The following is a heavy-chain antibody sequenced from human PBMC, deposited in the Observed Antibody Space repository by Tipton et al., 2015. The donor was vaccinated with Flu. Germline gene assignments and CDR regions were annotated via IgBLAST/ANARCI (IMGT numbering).Heavy chain of an antibody. D-gene: IGHD4-11*01. V-gene: IGHV4-38-2*01. J-gene: IGHJ5*02. CDR1: GDSIRSDYY. Sequence: TLSLTCLVSGDSIRSDYYWGWIRQPPGKGLEWIGHISRGGSAYYNSSLQSRVTISVDSSRNRFSLKVKSVTAADTAIYYCARRGYSNYVSEPKNWFDHWGQGTLVTVSS. CDR3: ARRGYSNYVSEPKNWFDH. CDR2: ISRGGSA.